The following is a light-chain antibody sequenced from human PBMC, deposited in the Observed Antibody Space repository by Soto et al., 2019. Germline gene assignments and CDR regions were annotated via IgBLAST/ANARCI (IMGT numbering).Light chain of an antibody. J-gene: IGKJ4*01. V-gene: IGKV4-1*01. CDR2: WAS. CDR3: QQYYSTPLT. CDR1: QSVLYSSNNKNY. Sequence: DIVMTQSPDSLAVSLGERSTINCKSSQSVLYSSNNKNYLAWYQQKPGQPPKLLIYWASTPESGVPDRFSGSASGTDFTLTISSLQAEDVAVYYCQQYYSTPLTFGGGTKVEIK.